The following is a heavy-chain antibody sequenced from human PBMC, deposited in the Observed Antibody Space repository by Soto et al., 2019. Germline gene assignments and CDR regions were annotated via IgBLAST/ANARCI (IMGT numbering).Heavy chain of an antibody. CDR2: IYQSGSA. J-gene: IGHJ5*02. CDR3: ATSRGNWFDP. Sequence: PSETLSLTCTVSGGSINRTNDYWGWIRQPPGKGLEWIGSIYQSGSAHSNPSLKRRITISVDTSRNQFSLKLNSVTAADTAIYYCATSRGNWFDPWGQGTLVTVSS. CDR1: GGSINRTNDY. V-gene: IGHV4-39*07. D-gene: IGHD2-2*01.